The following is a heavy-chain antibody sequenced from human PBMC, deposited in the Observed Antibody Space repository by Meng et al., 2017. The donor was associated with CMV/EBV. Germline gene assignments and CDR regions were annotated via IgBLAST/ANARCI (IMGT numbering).Heavy chain of an antibody. J-gene: IGHJ6*02. CDR1: GFTFSSYW. CDR2: IKQDGSEK. D-gene: IGHD3-3*01. V-gene: IGHV3-7*01. Sequence: GESLKISCAASGFTFSSYWMSWVRQAPGKGLEWVANIKQDGSEKYYVDSVKGRFTISRDNDKNSLYLQMNSLRAEDTAVYYCASDFWSGYSGYYYYGMDVWGQGTTVTVSS. CDR3: ASDFWSGYSGYYYYGMDV.